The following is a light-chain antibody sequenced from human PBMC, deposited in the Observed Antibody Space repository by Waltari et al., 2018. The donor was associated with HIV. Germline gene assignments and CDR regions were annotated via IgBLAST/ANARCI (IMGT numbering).Light chain of an antibody. V-gene: IGKV4-1*01. CDR2: WAS. CDR1: HSVLYYSNNKNY. J-gene: IGKJ1*01. CDR3: QQYHTIPWT. Sequence: IVMTQSPDYLAVSLGERATITCKSSHSVLYYSNNKNYLAWYQQQPGQSPNLLMYWASTREAGVPDRFTGSGAGTDFTLTISSLHAEDVAIYYCQQYHTIPWTFGHGTRVEIK.